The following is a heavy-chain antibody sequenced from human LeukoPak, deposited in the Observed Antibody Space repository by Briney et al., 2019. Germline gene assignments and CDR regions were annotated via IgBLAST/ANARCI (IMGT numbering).Heavy chain of an antibody. Sequence: GGSLRLSCAASGFTFSSYAMSWVRQAPGKGLEWVSAISGSGGGTYYADSVKGRFTISRDNSKNTLYLQMNSLRAEDTAVYYCATHGVGVCYYDSSGSLDYWGQGTLVTVSS. V-gene: IGHV3-23*01. D-gene: IGHD3-22*01. CDR3: ATHGVGVCYYDSSGSLDY. CDR2: ISGSGGGT. CDR1: GFTFSSYA. J-gene: IGHJ4*02.